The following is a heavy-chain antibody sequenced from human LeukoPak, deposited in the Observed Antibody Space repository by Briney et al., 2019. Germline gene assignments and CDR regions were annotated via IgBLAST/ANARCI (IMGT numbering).Heavy chain of an antibody. D-gene: IGHD3-10*01. CDR3: AKGSVNGYGSGPFDY. J-gene: IGHJ4*02. Sequence: PGGSLRLSCAASGFTFSNSGMSWVRQAPGKGLEWVSAISTSGSETHYADSVKGRFTIARDNSKNTMSLQMSSLRAEDTALYYCAKGSVNGYGSGPFDYWGQGTLVTVSS. V-gene: IGHV3-23*01. CDR1: GFTFSNSG. CDR2: ISTSGSET.